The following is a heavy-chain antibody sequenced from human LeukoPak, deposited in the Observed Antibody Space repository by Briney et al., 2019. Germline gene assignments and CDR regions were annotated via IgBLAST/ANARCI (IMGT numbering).Heavy chain of an antibody. Sequence: SETLSLTCAVYGGSLSGYYWSWIRQPPGKGLEWIGEINHSGSTNCNPSLKSRVTISVDTSKNQFSLKLSSVTAADTAVYYCISGGQWLVFSTWGQGTLVTVSS. J-gene: IGHJ5*02. CDR3: ISGGQWLVFST. CDR2: INHSGST. CDR1: GGSLSGYY. D-gene: IGHD6-19*01. V-gene: IGHV4-34*01.